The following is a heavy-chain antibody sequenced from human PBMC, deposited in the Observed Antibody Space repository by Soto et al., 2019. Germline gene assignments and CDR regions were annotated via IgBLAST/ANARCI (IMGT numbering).Heavy chain of an antibody. CDR3: ASHDQLLLSGMDV. V-gene: IGHV1-69*02. J-gene: IGHJ6*02. CDR2: IIPMFSMT. D-gene: IGHD2-2*01. CDR1: GGTFSNNT. Sequence: QVQLVQSGAEVKKPGSSVKVSCKASGGTFSNNTIIGVRQAPGQGLEWMGRIIPMFSMTTYAQKFHDIVTFTADKSTATAYMELTTLRSEDTAVYYCASHDQLLLSGMDVWGQGTTVTVSS.